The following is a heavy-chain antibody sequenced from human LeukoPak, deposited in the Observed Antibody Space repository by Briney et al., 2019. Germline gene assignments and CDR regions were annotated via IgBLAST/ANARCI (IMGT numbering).Heavy chain of an antibody. D-gene: IGHD3-22*01. Sequence: SETLSLTCTVSGGSISTSNYYWGWIRQPPGKGLEWIGNIFYSGSTYYSPSLRSRVTISLDTSRNQFSLRLNSVTAADTAVYYCARAPGGGYSYYFDYWGQGTLVTVSS. CDR2: IFYSGST. J-gene: IGHJ4*02. CDR3: ARAPGGGYSYYFDY. CDR1: GGSISTSNYY. V-gene: IGHV4-39*07.